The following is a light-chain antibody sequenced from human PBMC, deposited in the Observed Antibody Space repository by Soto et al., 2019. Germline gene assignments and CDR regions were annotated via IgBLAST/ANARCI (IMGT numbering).Light chain of an antibody. J-gene: IGLJ2*01. CDR1: TGAVSRGYY. CDR3: LLYFGVAQLL. CDR2: STS. Sequence: QAGVTQEPSLTVSPGWTVTLTCASSTGAVSRGYYPNWFQQKPGQAPRALIYSTSEKHSWTPARFSGSLLGGKAALTLSGVQPEDEAEYYCLLYFGVAQLLFGGGTKLTV. V-gene: IGLV7-43*01.